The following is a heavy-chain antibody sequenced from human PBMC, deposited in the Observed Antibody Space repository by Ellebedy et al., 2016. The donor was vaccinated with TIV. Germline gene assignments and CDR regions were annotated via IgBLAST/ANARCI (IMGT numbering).Heavy chain of an antibody. CDR3: ARVTKRITNSGTHYFFDY. D-gene: IGHD3-10*01. CDR2: INAGNGNT. J-gene: IGHJ4*02. Sequence: AASVKVSCKASGYTFTTYAMHWVRQAPGQRLEWMGWINAGNGNTEYSQKFQGRVTMTTDTSTTTAYMELRSLRSDDTALYFCARVTKRITNSGTHYFFDYWGQGTLVTVSS. CDR1: GYTFTTYA. V-gene: IGHV1-3*01.